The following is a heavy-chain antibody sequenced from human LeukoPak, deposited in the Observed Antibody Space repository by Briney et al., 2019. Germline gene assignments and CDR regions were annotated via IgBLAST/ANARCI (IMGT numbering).Heavy chain of an antibody. D-gene: IGHD3-3*01. V-gene: IGHV4-59*08. CDR1: GGSTSSYY. Sequence: PSETLSLTCTVAGGSTSSYYWSWIRQPPGKGLEWIGYIYYSGRTDYNPSLKSRVTISEDTSKNQFSLKLSSVTAADTAVYYCARAFRGIFGVFEAFDIWGQGTMVTVSS. J-gene: IGHJ3*02. CDR3: ARAFRGIFGVFEAFDI. CDR2: IYYSGRT.